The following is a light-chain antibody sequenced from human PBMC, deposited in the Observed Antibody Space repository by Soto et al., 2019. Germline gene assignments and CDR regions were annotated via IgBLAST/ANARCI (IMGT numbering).Light chain of an antibody. J-gene: IGLJ1*01. V-gene: IGLV2-14*01. CDR1: SSDVGGYNY. CDR2: EVS. Sequence: QSALTQPASVSGTPAQSLTISCTGTSSDVGGYNYVSWYQHHPGKAPQLIIYEVSYRPSGVSNRFSGSKSGNTASLTISGLQADDEADYYCCSYTSTSTHVFGTGTKVTVL. CDR3: CSYTSTSTHV.